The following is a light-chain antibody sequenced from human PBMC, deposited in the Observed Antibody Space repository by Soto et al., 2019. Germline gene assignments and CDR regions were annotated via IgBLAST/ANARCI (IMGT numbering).Light chain of an antibody. V-gene: IGKV3-15*01. CDR3: QQYNNWPPYT. J-gene: IGKJ2*01. Sequence: ETVMTQSPATLSVSTGERATLSCRASQTIANNLAWYQQRPGKAPRLLIYGASTRATGIPARFSGSGSGTEFTLTISSLQSEDFAIYYCQQYNNWPPYTFGQGTKLEIK. CDR1: QTIANN. CDR2: GAS.